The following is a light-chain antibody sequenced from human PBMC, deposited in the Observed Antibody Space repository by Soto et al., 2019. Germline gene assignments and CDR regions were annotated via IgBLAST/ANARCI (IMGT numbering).Light chain of an antibody. CDR2: DAS. Sequence: DIQMTHSPSSLSASVGARVTSTCQASQDISNYLNWYQQKPGKAPKLLIYDASNLETGVPSRFSGSGSGTDFTFTISSLQPEDIATYYCQQYDNLPFTFGPGTKVDIK. CDR1: QDISNY. V-gene: IGKV1-33*01. CDR3: QQYDNLPFT. J-gene: IGKJ3*01.